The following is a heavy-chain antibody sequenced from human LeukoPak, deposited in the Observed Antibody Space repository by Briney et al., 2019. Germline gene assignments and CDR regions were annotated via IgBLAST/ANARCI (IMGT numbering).Heavy chain of an antibody. CDR1: GFTFSSYA. J-gene: IGHJ5*02. CDR2: ISYDGSNK. CDR3: ARDKREFVVVPAALGGFDP. V-gene: IGHV3-30*01. Sequence: PGGSLRLSCAASGFTFSSYAMHWVRQAPGKGLEWVAVISYDGSNKYYADSVKGRFTISRDNSKNTLYLQMNSLRAEDTAVYYCARDKREFVVVPAALGGFDPWGQGTLVTVSS. D-gene: IGHD2-2*01.